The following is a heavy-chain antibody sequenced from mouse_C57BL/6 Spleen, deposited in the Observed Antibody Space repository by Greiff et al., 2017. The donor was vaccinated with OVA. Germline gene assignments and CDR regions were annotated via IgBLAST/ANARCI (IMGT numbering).Heavy chain of an antibody. CDR2: INYDGSST. J-gene: IGHJ4*01. CDR3: ARDPFYGSSMDY. V-gene: IGHV5-16*01. CDR1: GFTFSDYY. Sequence: EVKLVESEGGLVQPGSSMKLSCTASGFTFSDYYMAWVRQVPEKGLEWVANINYDGSSTYYLDSLKSRFIISRDNAKNILYLQMSSLKSEDTATYYCARDPFYGSSMDYWGQGTSVTVSS. D-gene: IGHD1-1*01.